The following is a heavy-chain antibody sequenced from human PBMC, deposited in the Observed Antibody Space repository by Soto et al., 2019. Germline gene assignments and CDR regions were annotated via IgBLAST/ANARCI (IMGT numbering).Heavy chain of an antibody. J-gene: IGHJ5*02. CDR2: IYYSGST. D-gene: IGHD6-13*01. CDR3: AREVKYSSSRGWFDP. Sequence: SETLSLTCTVSGGSVSSGSYYWSWIRQPPGKGLEWIGYIYYSGSTNYNPSLKSRVTISVDTSKNQFSLKLSSVTAADTAVYYCAREVKYSSSRGWFDPWGQGTLVTV. CDR1: GGSVSSGSYY. V-gene: IGHV4-61*01.